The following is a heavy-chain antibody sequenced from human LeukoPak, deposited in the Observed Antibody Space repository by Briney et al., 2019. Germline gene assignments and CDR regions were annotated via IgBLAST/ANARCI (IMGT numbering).Heavy chain of an antibody. CDR1: GFSFTSYA. D-gene: IGHD3-3*01. Sequence: GGSLRLSCAASGFSFTSYAMNWVRQAPGKGLEWVSGISGDGESTYYADSVKGRFTISRDISKNTLYLQMNSLRAEDTAVYYCAKVLRGYFDYWGQGTLVTVSS. CDR2: ISGDGEST. CDR3: AKVLRGYFDY. J-gene: IGHJ4*02. V-gene: IGHV3-23*01.